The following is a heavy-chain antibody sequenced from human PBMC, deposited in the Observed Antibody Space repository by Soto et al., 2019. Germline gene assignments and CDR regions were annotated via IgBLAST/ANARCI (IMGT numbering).Heavy chain of an antibody. CDR1: GYTFTSYA. D-gene: IGHD1-20*01. V-gene: IGHV1-3*01. CDR2: INAGNGNT. CDR3: ARVRNITGRTIDY. J-gene: IGHJ4*02. Sequence: AAVKVSCNASGYTFTSYARHWVGQAPGQRREGMGGINAGNGNTKYSQKFQGRVTITRDTSASTAYMELSSLRSEDTAVYYCARVRNITGRTIDYWGQGNLVTVSS.